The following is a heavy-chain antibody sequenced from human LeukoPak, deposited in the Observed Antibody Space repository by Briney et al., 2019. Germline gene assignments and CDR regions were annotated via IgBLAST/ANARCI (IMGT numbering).Heavy chain of an antibody. V-gene: IGHV1-18*01. CDR2: ISAYNGNT. CDR3: ARGDIAVAGQAYVFDY. D-gene: IGHD6-19*01. CDR1: GYTFTSYG. Sequence: GASVKVSCTASGYTFTSYGISWVRQAPGQGLEWMGWISAYNGNTNYAQKLRGRVTMTTDTSTSTAYMELRSLRSDDTAVYYCARGDIAVAGQAYVFDYWGQGTLVTVSS. J-gene: IGHJ4*02.